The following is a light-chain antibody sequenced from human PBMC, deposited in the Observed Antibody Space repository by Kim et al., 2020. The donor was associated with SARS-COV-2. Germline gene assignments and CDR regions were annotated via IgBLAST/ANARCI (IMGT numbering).Light chain of an antibody. Sequence: SSELTQDPAVSVALGQTVRITCQGDILRRSFAAWYQQKPGQAPLLVTYGKNYRPSGIPDRFSGSNSESTASLTITGAQAEDGADYYCHARDINNYHHVFGAGTQVTVL. V-gene: IGLV3-19*01. J-gene: IGLJ1*01. CDR3: HARDINNYHHV. CDR2: GKN. CDR1: ILRRSF.